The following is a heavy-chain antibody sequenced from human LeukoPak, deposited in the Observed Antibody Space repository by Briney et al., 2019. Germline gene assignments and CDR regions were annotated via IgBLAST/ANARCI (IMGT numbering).Heavy chain of an antibody. CDR3: ARDLPWYSPPDISNSWAHGAFDI. CDR2: IYSGGST. Sequence: GGSLRLSCAASGFTVSSDYMRWVRQAPGKGLEWVSVIYSGGSTDYADSVKDRFTSSRDNSTNTLYLQMNSLRAEDTAVYYCARDLPWYSPPDISNSWAHGAFDIWGQGTMVTVSS. J-gene: IGHJ3*02. CDR1: GFTVSSDY. V-gene: IGHV3-66*01. D-gene: IGHD6-13*01.